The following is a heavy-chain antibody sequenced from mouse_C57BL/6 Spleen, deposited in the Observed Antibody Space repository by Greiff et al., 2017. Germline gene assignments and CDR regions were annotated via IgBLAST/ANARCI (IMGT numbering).Heavy chain of an antibody. CDR2: INYDGSST. CDR1: GFTFSDYY. Sequence: EVKLMESEGGLVQPGSSMKLSCTASGFTFSDYYMAWVRQVPEKGLEWVANINYDGSSTYYLDSLKSRFIISRDNAKNILYLQMSSLKSEDTATYYCARKLGDYAMDYWGQGTSVTVSS. V-gene: IGHV5-16*01. CDR3: ARKLGDYAMDY. J-gene: IGHJ4*01. D-gene: IGHD4-1*01.